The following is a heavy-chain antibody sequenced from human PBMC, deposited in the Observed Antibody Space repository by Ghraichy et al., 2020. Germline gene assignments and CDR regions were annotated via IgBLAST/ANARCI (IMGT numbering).Heavy chain of an antibody. D-gene: IGHD3-22*01. CDR2: ISAYNANT. CDR1: GSTFTNYV. J-gene: IGHJ4*02. CDR3: ARVAYYYDSSGYRYFDY. Sequence: ASVKVTCKASGSTFTNYVISWVRQSPVQVLEWMGWISAYNANTNYAQKLQGRVTMTTDTSTSTAYMELRSLRSDDTAVYYCARVAYYYDSSGYRYFDYWGQGTLVTVSS. V-gene: IGHV1-18*04.